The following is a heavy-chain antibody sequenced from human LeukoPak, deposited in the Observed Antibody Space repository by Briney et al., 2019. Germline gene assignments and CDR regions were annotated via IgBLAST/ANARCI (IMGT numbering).Heavy chain of an antibody. CDR1: GGSFSGYY. J-gene: IGHJ4*02. CDR3: ARRAGGYSHPYDY. D-gene: IGHD4-23*01. Sequence: SETLSLTCAVYGGSFSGYYWSWIRQPPGKGLEWIGEINHSGSTNYNPSLKSRVTISVDTSKNQFSLKLSSVTAADTAVYYCARRAGGYSHPYDYWGQGILVTVSS. CDR2: INHSGST. V-gene: IGHV4-34*01.